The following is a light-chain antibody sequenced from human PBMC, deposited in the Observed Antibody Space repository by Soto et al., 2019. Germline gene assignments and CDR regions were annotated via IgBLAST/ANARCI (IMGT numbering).Light chain of an antibody. J-gene: IGKJ5*01. V-gene: IGKV3-20*01. CDR3: QQYTNAHGIT. CDR1: QGVGNKY. CDR2: AAS. Sequence: EIALTQSPGTLSLSPGERATLSCRASQGVGNKYLAWYQQRPGQAPSLLIYAASSRATGVPERFSGSGSGTDFTLTISRLEPEDFAVYYCQQYTNAHGITFGQGTRWR.